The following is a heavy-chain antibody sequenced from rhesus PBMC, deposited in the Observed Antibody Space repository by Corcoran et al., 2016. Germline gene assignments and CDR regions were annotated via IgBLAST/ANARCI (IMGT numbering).Heavy chain of an antibody. CDR3: ARWEAVLLYFEL. J-gene: IGHJ1*01. D-gene: IGHD1-44*02. CDR1: GGPISGYS. V-gene: IGHV4-165*02. CDR2: IGGSGGDT. Sequence: QVQLQESGPGLVKPSETLSLSCGVPGGPISGYSWNGLRKVPGKGLEWIGYIGGSGGDTYYNPVFKSRVTLSADTSKNQFSLMMTSVTAADTAVYYCARWEAVLLYFELWGQGALVTVSS.